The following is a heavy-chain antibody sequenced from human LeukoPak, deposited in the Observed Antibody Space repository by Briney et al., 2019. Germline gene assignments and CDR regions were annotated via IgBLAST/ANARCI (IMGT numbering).Heavy chain of an antibody. V-gene: IGHV3-23*01. CDR1: GFTFSSYA. CDR2: ISGSFIAT. Sequence: GGSLRLSCAASGFTFSSYAMSWVRQAPGKVLEWVSAISGSFIATYYADSVKGRFTISRDNAKNRLYLQMNSLGAEDTAVYYCASNIGAAGTQYWGQGTLVTVSS. CDR3: ASNIGAAGTQY. D-gene: IGHD6-13*01. J-gene: IGHJ4*02.